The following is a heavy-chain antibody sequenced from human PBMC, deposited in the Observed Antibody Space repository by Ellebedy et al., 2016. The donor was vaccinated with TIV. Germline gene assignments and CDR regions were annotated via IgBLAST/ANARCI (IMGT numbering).Heavy chain of an antibody. V-gene: IGHV1-18*01. J-gene: IGHJ6*02. CDR1: GYTFTSYG. CDR2: ISAYNGNT. CDR3: ASLQSYCISCESDV. Sequence: ASVKVSCKASGYTFTSYGISWVRQAPGQGLEWMGWISAYNGNTNYAQKLQGRVTMTTDTSTSTAYMELSSLRSDDTAVYYCASLQSYCISCESDVWGQGTTVTVSS. D-gene: IGHD2-2*01.